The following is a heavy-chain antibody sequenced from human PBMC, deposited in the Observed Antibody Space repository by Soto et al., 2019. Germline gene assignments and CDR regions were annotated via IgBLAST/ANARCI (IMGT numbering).Heavy chain of an antibody. Sequence: SETLSLTCTVSGGSISSYYWSWIRQPPGKGLEWIGYIYYSGSTNYNPSLKSRVTISVDTSKNQFSLKLSSVTAADTAVYYCAREVGFNPIVATISYFDYWGQGTLVTVSS. V-gene: IGHV4-59*01. CDR1: GGSISSYY. D-gene: IGHD5-12*01. CDR2: IYYSGST. J-gene: IGHJ4*02. CDR3: AREVGFNPIVATISYFDY.